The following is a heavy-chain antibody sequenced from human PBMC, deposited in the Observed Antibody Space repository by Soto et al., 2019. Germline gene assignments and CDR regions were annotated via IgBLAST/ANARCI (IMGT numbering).Heavy chain of an antibody. V-gene: IGHV4-31*03. J-gene: IGHJ5*02. CDR2: IYYSGST. D-gene: IGHD3-22*01. Sequence: QVQLQESGPGLVKPSQTLSLTCTVSGGSISSGNYYWSWIRQHPGKGLEWIGYIYYSGSTYYNPSLNSRLTISVATSKTLFSLKLSSVTAADTAVYYCARTSYVRSGTAADPWGQGTRVTVSS. CDR1: GGSISSGNYY. CDR3: ARTSYVRSGTAADP.